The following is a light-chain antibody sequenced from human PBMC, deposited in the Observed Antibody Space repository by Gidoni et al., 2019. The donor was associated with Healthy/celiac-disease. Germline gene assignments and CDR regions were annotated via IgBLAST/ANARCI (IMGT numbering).Light chain of an antibody. V-gene: IGKV1-5*01. CDR1: QSISRW. CDR3: QQYNSYPYT. CDR2: DTS. Sequence: DIQMPQSPSTLSASVGDRVTITCRASQSISRWLAWYKQKPGKAPKLLIYDTSSLESGVPSRFSGSGSGTEFTLTSSSLQPDDFSNYYCQQYNSYPYTFGQGTKLEIK. J-gene: IGKJ2*01.